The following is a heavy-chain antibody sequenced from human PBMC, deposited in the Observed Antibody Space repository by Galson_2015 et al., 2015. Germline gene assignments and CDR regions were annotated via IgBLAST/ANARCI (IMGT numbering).Heavy chain of an antibody. V-gene: IGHV3-15*01. CDR1: GFTFSNAW. D-gene: IGHD3-10*01. J-gene: IGHJ6*03. CDR2: IKSKTDGGTT. CDR3: TTRFYGSGSYYGPGVMDV. Sequence: SLRLSCAASGFTFSNAWMSWVRQAPGKGLEWVGRIKSKTDGGTTDYAAPVKGRFTISRDDSKNTLYLQMNSLKTEDTAVYYCTTRFYGSGSYYGPGVMDVWGKGTTVTVSS.